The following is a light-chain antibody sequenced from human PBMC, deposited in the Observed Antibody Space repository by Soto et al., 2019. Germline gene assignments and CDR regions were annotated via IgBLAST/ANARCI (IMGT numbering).Light chain of an antibody. J-gene: IGLJ2*01. CDR2: LNSDGSH. Sequence: QPVLTQSPSASASLGASVKLTCTLSSGHSSYAIAWHQQQPEKGPRYLMKLNSDGSHSKGDGIPDRFSGSSSGAERYLTISSLQSEDEADYYCQTWGTGIQAVFGGGTKLTVL. CDR1: SGHSSYA. CDR3: QTWGTGIQAV. V-gene: IGLV4-69*01.